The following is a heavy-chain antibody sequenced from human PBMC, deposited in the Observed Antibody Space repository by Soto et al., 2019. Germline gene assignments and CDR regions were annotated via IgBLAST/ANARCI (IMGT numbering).Heavy chain of an antibody. D-gene: IGHD2-2*01. CDR3: ARHIWVVPAATPGYYYYYMDV. Sequence: GESLKISCKGSGYSFTSYWIGWVRQMPGKGLEWMGIIYPGDSDTRYSPSFQGQVTISADKSISTAYLQWSGLKASDTAMYYCARHIWVVPAATPGYYYYYMDVWGKGTTVTVSS. V-gene: IGHV5-51*01. J-gene: IGHJ6*03. CDR2: IYPGDSDT. CDR1: GYSFTSYW.